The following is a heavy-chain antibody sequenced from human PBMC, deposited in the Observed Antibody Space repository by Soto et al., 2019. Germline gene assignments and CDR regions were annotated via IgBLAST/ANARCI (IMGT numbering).Heavy chain of an antibody. CDR3: ARDRVKRYCSSTSCLGYYYGMDV. Sequence: GGSLRLSCAASGFTFSSCGMHWVRQAPGKGLEWVAVIWYDGSNKYYADSVKGRFTISRDNSKNTLYLQMNSLRAEDTAVYYCARDRVKRYCSSTSCLGYYYGMDVWGQGTTVTVSS. CDR2: IWYDGSNK. J-gene: IGHJ6*02. D-gene: IGHD2-2*01. V-gene: IGHV3-33*01. CDR1: GFTFSSCG.